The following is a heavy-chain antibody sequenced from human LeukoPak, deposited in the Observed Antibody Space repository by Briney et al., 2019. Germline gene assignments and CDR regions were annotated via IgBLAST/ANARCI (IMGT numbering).Heavy chain of an antibody. CDR1: GFNFSSYG. V-gene: IGHV3-33*01. J-gene: IGHJ4*02. D-gene: IGHD6-19*01. CDR2: IWFDGSNI. Sequence: AGGALRLSCAASGFNFSSYGMHSVRQAPGKGLEWVTSIWFDGSNIHYADSVKGRVIISRDNSKSALYLQMNSLRAEDTATYYCARDSLPMAVTGPFDHWGQGALVTVSS. CDR3: ARDSLPMAVTGPFDH.